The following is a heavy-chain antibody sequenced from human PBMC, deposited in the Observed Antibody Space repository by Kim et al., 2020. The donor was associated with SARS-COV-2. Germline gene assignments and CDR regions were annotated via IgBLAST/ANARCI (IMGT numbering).Heavy chain of an antibody. CDR3: ARPGSRFSVMVVYADNFDY. J-gene: IGHJ4*02. V-gene: IGHV4-39*01. Sequence: SETLSLTCTVSGGSISSSSYYWGWIRQPPGKGLEWIGSIYYSGSTYYNPSLKSRVTISVDTSKNQFSLKLSSVTAADTAVYYCARPGSRFSVMVVYADNFDYWGQGTMVTVSS. CDR2: IYYSGST. D-gene: IGHD2-8*02. CDR1: GGSISSSSYY.